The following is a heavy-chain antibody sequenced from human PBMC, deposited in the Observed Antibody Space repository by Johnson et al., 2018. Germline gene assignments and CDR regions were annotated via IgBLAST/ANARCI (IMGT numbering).Heavy chain of an antibody. CDR2: IYTSGNT. CDR1: GGSIGNYF. D-gene: IGHD3-22*01. Sequence: QVQLQESGPGLVKPSETLSLTCTVSGGSIGNYFWSWIRQPAGKGLEWVGQIYTSGNTNYNPSLKSRVTMSVDTSKNQFSLELNSVTAADTAVYSCAREAAYFDARGYSTDTFDFWGQGTMVSVSS. CDR3: AREAAYFDARGYSTDTFDF. J-gene: IGHJ3*01. V-gene: IGHV4-4*07.